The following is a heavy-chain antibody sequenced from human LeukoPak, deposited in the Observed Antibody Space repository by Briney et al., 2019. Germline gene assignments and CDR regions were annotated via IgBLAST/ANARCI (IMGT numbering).Heavy chain of an antibody. J-gene: IGHJ3*02. CDR1: GGSISSSRYY. CDR3: ARQRWLVFYDYAFDI. CDR2: MYYSGST. Sequence: SQTLSPACPVAGGSISSSRYYWGWLRDPPGKGLEWFGSMYYSGSTYYTPSHKSRVTISVDTSKNQFSLKLSSVTAADTAVYYCARQRWLVFYDYAFDIWGQGTMVTVSS. V-gene: IGHV4-39*01. D-gene: IGHD6-19*01.